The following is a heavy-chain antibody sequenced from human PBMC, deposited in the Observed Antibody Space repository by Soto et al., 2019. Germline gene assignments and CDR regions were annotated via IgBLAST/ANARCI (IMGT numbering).Heavy chain of an antibody. V-gene: IGHV1-18*04. CDR2: ISAYNGNT. CDR1: GYTFTSYG. D-gene: IGHD2-2*01. CDR3: ARDGDIVVVPALNWFDP. Sequence: ASVKVSCKASGYTFTSYGISWVRQAPGEGLEWMGWISAYNGNTNYAQKLQGRVTMTTDTSTSTAYMELRSRRSDDTAVYYCARDGDIVVVPALNWFDPWGQGTLVTVSS. J-gene: IGHJ5*02.